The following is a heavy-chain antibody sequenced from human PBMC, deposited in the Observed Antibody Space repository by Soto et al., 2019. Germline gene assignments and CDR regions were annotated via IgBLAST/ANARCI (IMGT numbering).Heavy chain of an antibody. CDR3: ARDLMSTGYSSTGDAFDI. CDR1: SGSISSGGYY. CDR2: IYYSGST. D-gene: IGHD6-19*01. Sequence: QVQLQESGPGLVKPSQTLSLTCTVSSGSISSGGYYWSWIRQHPGQGLGWLGYIYYSGSTYYNPSLKSRVTISVDTSKNQFSLKLSSVNAADTAVYYCARDLMSTGYSSTGDAFDIWGRGTMVTVSS. V-gene: IGHV4-31*03. J-gene: IGHJ3*02.